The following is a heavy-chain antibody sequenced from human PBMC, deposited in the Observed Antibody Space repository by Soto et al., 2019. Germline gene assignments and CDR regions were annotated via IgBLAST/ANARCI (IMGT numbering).Heavy chain of an antibody. Sequence: GGSLRLSCAASGFTFSSYAMHWVRQAPGKGLEWVAVISYDGSNKYYADSVKGRFTISRDNSKNTLYLQMNSLRAEDTAVYYCASSPYDYVWGSYRPDPYFDYWGQGILVTVSS. CDR2: ISYDGSNK. V-gene: IGHV3-30-3*01. CDR1: GFTFSSYA. CDR3: ASSPYDYVWGSYRPDPYFDY. J-gene: IGHJ4*02. D-gene: IGHD3-16*02.